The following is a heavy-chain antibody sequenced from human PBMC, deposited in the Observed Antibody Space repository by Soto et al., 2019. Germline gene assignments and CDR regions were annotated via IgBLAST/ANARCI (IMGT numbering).Heavy chain of an antibody. J-gene: IGHJ3*02. D-gene: IGHD1-26*01. V-gene: IGHV3-7*01. CDR2: INEDGSEK. CDR3: ARPMGGSYYETAFDI. CDR1: GFTFSSCW. Sequence: GGSLRLSCAASGFTFSSCWMSWVRQGPGKGLEWVANINEDGSEKDYVDSVRGRFTISRDNAKNSLYLQMNSLRAEDTAVYYCARPMGGSYYETAFDIWGQGTMVTVSS.